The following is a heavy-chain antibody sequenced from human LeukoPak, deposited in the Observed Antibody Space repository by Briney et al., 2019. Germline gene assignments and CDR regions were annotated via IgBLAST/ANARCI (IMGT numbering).Heavy chain of an antibody. D-gene: IGHD4-23*01. J-gene: IGHJ4*02. Sequence: SETLSLTCAVYGGSFSGYYWSWIRQPPGKGLEWIGEINHSGSTNYNPSLKSRVTISVDTSKNQFSLKLSSVTAADTAVHYCARGGNFRDFDYWGQGTLVTVSS. CDR1: GGSFSGYY. CDR3: ARGGNFRDFDY. V-gene: IGHV4-34*01. CDR2: INHSGST.